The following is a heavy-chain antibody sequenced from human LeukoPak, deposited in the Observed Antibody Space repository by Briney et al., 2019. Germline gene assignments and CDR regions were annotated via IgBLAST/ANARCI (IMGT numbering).Heavy chain of an antibody. V-gene: IGHV4-59*01. CDR1: GGSISSYY. D-gene: IGHD3-22*01. CDR2: IYYSGST. Sequence: SETLSLTCTVSGGSISSYYWSWIRQPPGKGLEWIGYIYYSGSTNYNPSPKSRVTISVDTSKNQFSLKLSSVTAADTAVYYCAREEYYYDSSGPKLRFDPWAREPWSPSPQ. CDR3: AREEYYYDSSGPKLRFDP. J-gene: IGHJ5*02.